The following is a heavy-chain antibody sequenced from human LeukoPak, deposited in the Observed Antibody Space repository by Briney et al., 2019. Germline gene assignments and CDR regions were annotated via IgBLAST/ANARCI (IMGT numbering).Heavy chain of an antibody. CDR1: GFVFSIYT. CDR2: ISGSGNGGSI. V-gene: IGHV3-64D*06. D-gene: IGHD3-16*01. Sequence: GGSLRLSCSASGFVFSIYTMYWVRQAPGKGPEYVSTISGSGNGGSIYYADSVKGRFTISRDDSKSILYLQTNGLRSEDTAVYYCVKDFGRVRGTPDSWGQGTLVTVSS. CDR3: VKDFGRVRGTPDS. J-gene: IGHJ4*02.